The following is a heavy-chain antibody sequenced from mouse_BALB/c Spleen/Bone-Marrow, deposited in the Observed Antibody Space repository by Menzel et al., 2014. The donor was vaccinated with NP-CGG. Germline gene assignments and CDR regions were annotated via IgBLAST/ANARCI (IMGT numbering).Heavy chain of an antibody. CDR1: GFTFSNYG. D-gene: IGHD2-4*01. J-gene: IGHJ3*01. V-gene: IGHV5-9-2*01. CDR3: ARHAYYDQTEVSFVY. Sequence: EVKLMESRGGLVKSGGSLKLSCAASGFTFSNYGMSWVRQTPEKRLEWVATISGDGSYTFYSDSVKGRFTISRDNAKNNLYLQLSSLRSEDTALYYCARHAYYDQTEVSFVYWGQGTLVTVSA. CDR2: ISGDGSYT.